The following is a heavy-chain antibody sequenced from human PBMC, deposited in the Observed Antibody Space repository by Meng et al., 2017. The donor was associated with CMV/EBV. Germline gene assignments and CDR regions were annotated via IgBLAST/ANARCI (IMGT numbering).Heavy chain of an antibody. D-gene: IGHD6-13*01. CDR2: IYPGDSDT. CDR1: TSYW. Sequence: TSYWIGWVRQMPGKGLECMGIIYPGDSDTRYSPSFQGQVTISADKSISTAYLQWSSLKASDTAMYYCARHKSRYQLLSRIAAAGDLDYWGQGTLVTVSS. J-gene: IGHJ4*02. CDR3: ARHKSRYQLLSRIAAAGDLDY. V-gene: IGHV5-51*01.